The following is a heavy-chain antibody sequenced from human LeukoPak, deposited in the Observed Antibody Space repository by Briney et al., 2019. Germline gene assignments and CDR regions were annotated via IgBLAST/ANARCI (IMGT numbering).Heavy chain of an antibody. Sequence: GGSLRLSCAASGFSFNAYWMAWVRQAPGTGLEWVANINPAGSETFHVDPVKGRLSISRDHAKNLVYLQMNSLRAEDTAVYYCARDYQLRIDYWGQGTLVTVSS. D-gene: IGHD2-2*01. CDR1: GFSFNAYW. J-gene: IGHJ4*02. V-gene: IGHV3-7*03. CDR2: INPAGSET. CDR3: ARDYQLRIDY.